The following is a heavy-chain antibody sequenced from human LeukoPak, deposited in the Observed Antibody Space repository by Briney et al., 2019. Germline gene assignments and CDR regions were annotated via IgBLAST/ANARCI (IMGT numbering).Heavy chain of an antibody. V-gene: IGHV5-51*01. CDR1: GYSFTSYW. CDR3: ARLSRPYCSSTSCPGGNWFDP. CDR2: IYPGDSDT. Sequence: GESLKISCKGSGYSFTSYWIGWVRQLPGKGLEWMGIIYPGDSDTRYSPSFQGQVTISADKSISTAYLQWSSLKASDTAMYYCARLSRPYCSSTSCPGGNWFDPWGQGTLVTVSS. D-gene: IGHD2-2*01. J-gene: IGHJ5*02.